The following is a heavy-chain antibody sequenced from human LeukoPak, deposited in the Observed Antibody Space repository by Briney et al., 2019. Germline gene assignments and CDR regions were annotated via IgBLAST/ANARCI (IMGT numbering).Heavy chain of an antibody. J-gene: IGHJ2*01. CDR3: AKALSFWYCDL. CDR2: SGGEGRRT. CDR1: VFTLSIYD. D-gene: IGHD1-26*01. V-gene: IGHV3-23*01. Sequence: HPGGSLRLSCAASVFTLSIYDMSGVPEAPEGGLECVSSSGGEGRRTYAGPVKGRLTKSRENSKNTLYLQMNRLRVEDTATDYCAKALSFWYCDLWGGGNVDTVSS.